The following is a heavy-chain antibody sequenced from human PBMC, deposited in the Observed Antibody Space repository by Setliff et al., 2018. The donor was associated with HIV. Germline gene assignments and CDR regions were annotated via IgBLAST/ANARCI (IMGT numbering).Heavy chain of an antibody. CDR2: ISYDGSDI. CDR1: GFSFNNYV. CDR3: SASENFDF. J-gene: IGHJ4*02. Sequence: GGSLRLSCAASGFSFNNYVMHWVRHAPGKGLEWVAVISYDGSDIYYADSVKGRFTISRENSKNTLYLQMNSLRPEDTAVYYCSASENFDFWGQGTLVTVSS. V-gene: IGHV3-30*04.